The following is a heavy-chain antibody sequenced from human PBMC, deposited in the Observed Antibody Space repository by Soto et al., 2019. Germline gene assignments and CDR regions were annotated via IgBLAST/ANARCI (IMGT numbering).Heavy chain of an antibody. CDR1: GYTFTGYY. J-gene: IGHJ4*02. Sequence: ASVKVSCKASGYTFTGYYMRWVRQAPGQGLEWMGWINPNSGGTNYAQKFQGRVTMTRDTSISTAYMGLSRLRSDDTAVYYCARDNPGIAALYWGQGTLVTVSS. D-gene: IGHD6-6*01. CDR2: INPNSGGT. CDR3: ARDNPGIAALY. V-gene: IGHV1-2*02.